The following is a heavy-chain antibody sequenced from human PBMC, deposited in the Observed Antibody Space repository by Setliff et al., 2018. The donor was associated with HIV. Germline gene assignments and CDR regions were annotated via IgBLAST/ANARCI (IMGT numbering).Heavy chain of an antibody. D-gene: IGHD3-22*01. Sequence: PSETLSLTCTVSGGSISSSSYYWDWIRQPPGKGLEWIGSIYYSGSTFQNPSLKSRVTISLDKSKNQFSPKLNSVTAADTAVYYCASGFYYDSSGYWPFDYWGQGTLVTVSS. J-gene: IGHJ4*02. V-gene: IGHV4-39*01. CDR3: ASGFYYDSSGYWPFDY. CDR2: IYYSGST. CDR1: GGSISSSSYY.